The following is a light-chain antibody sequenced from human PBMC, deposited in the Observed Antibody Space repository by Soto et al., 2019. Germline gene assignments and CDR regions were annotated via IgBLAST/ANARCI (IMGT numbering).Light chain of an antibody. CDR2: GTS. Sequence: DIQMTQSPSSVSASVGDGVTITCRASQAFGPWLAWYQQKPGKAPNLLIYGTSTLQDGVPSRFSGGGSGTEFTLTISSLQPEDFGTYYCQQATISQFIFGGGTKVEV. CDR1: QAFGPW. J-gene: IGKJ4*01. V-gene: IGKV1-12*01. CDR3: QQATISQFI.